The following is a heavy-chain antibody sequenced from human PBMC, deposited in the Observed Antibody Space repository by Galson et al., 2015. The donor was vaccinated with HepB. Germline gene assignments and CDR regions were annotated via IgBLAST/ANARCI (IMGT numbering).Heavy chain of an antibody. V-gene: IGHV5-51*01. D-gene: IGHD1-1*01. CDR2: IYPGDSDT. J-gene: IGHJ5*01. CDR1: GYTFSTYW. Sequence: QSGAEVKKPGESLKISCTTSGYTFSTYWIGWVRQTPGKGLEWMGLIYPGDSDTRYSPSFEGQVTISADKSINTAYLQWATLKASDTATYFCARQSGENWNARGENWFDSWGQGSLVIVS. CDR3: ARQSGENWNARGENWFDS.